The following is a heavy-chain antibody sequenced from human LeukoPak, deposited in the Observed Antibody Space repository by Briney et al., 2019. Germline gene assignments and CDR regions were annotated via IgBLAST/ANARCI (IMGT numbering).Heavy chain of an antibody. CDR1: GFTFSSYS. Sequence: GGSLRLSCAASGFTFSSYSMNWVRQAPGKGLEWVSSISSSSSYIYYADSVKGRFTISRDNAKNSLYLQMNSLRAEDTAVHYCARDSSSWTTGYWGQGTLVTVSS. J-gene: IGHJ4*02. D-gene: IGHD6-13*01. V-gene: IGHV3-21*01. CDR2: ISSSSSYI. CDR3: ARDSSSWTTGY.